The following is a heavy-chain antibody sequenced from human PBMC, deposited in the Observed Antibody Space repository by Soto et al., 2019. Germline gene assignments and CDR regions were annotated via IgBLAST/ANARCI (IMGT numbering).Heavy chain of an antibody. CDR2: IIPIFGTA. CDR1: GGTFSSYA. V-gene: IGHV1-69*01. D-gene: IGHD6-19*01. J-gene: IGHJ6*02. Sequence: QVQLVQSGAEVKKPGSSVKVSCKASGGTFSSYAISWVRQAPGQGLEWMGGIIPIFGTANYAQKFQGRVTITADESTSTAYMELSSMRSEDTAVYYCARGYRSGLADYYYYGMDVWGQGPTVTVSS. CDR3: ARGYRSGLADYYYYGMDV.